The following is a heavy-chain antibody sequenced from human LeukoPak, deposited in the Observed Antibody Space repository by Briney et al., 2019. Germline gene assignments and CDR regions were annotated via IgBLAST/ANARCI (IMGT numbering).Heavy chain of an antibody. V-gene: IGHV4-4*07. D-gene: IGHD3-16*01. J-gene: IGHJ4*02. Sequence: SETLSLTCTASGGPISSYYWSWIRQPAGKGLEWLGRIYTSGSTNYNPSLKSRVTMSVDTSKNQFSLKLSSVTAADTAVYYCASGPTRSGEPFDYWGQGTLVTVSS. CDR3: ASGPTRSGEPFDY. CDR2: IYTSGST. CDR1: GGPISSYY.